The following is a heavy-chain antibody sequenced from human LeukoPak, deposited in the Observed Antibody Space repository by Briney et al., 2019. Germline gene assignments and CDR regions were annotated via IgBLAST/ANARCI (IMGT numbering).Heavy chain of an antibody. CDR2: INHSGST. Sequence: PSETLSLTCAVYGGSFSGYYWSWIRQPPGKGLEWIGEINHSGSTNYNPSLKSRVTISVDTSKNQFSLKLSSVTAADTAVYYCARVRMYYYDSSGYYPPPLFDYWGQGTLVTVSS. J-gene: IGHJ4*02. D-gene: IGHD3-22*01. CDR1: GGSFSGYY. CDR3: ARVRMYYYDSSGYYPPPLFDY. V-gene: IGHV4-34*01.